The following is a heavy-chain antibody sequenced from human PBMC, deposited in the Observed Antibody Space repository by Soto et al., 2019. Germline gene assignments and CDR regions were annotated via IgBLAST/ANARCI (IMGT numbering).Heavy chain of an antibody. CDR3: ARDFPSPPLRGVIRGGAFDI. D-gene: IGHD3-10*01. V-gene: IGHV3-30-3*01. J-gene: IGHJ3*02. CDR2: ISYDGSNK. Sequence: AGGSLRLSCAASGFTFSSYAMHWVRQAPGKGLEWVAVISYDGSNKYYADSVKGRFTISRDNSKNTVYLQMHSQRAKATAVYDFARDFPSPPLRGVIRGGAFDIWGQGTMVTVS. CDR1: GFTFSSYA.